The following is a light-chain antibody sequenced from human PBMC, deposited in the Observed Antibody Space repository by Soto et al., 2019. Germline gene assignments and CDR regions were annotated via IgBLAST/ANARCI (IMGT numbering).Light chain of an antibody. J-gene: IGKJ4*01. CDR3: QQSYNTPLT. CDR1: QSISSY. V-gene: IGKV1-39*01. Sequence: DIQMTQSPSSLSASVGDRVTITCRASQSISSYLNWYQQKPGKAPKLLIYAASSLQSGVPSGFSGSGSGTDFTLTISSLQPEDFATYYCQQSYNTPLTFGGGTKVEIK. CDR2: AAS.